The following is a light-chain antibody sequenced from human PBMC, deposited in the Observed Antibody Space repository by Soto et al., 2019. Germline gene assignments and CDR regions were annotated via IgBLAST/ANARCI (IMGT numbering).Light chain of an antibody. J-gene: IGKJ1*01. CDR1: QSVSSSY. Sequence: EIVLTQSPGTLSLSPGERATLSCRASQSVSSSYLAWYQQKPGQAPRLLIYGASSRATVIPDTFSGSGSGTDFTLTISKLEPEDFAVYYCQHYGSSPWTFGQGTKVEIK. CDR2: GAS. V-gene: IGKV3-20*01. CDR3: QHYGSSPWT.